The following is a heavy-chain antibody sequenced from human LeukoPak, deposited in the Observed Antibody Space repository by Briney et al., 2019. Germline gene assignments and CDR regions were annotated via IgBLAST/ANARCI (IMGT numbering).Heavy chain of an antibody. CDR2: TYYRSKWYN. CDR3: ARDSTYSSGWYELGHYFDY. J-gene: IGHJ4*02. D-gene: IGHD6-19*01. V-gene: IGHV6-1*01. CDR1: GDSVSSNSAA. Sequence: SQTLSLTCAISGDSVSSNSAAWNWIRQSPSRGLEWLGRTYYRSKWYNDYAVSVKSRITINPDTSKNQFSLQLNSVTPEDTAVYYCARDSTYSSGWYELGHYFDYWGQGTLVTVSS.